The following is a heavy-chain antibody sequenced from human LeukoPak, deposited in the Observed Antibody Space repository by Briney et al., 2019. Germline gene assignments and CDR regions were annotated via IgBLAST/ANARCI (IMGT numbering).Heavy chain of an antibody. V-gene: IGHV3-23*01. CDR1: GFTFNNYA. CDR3: AKAGAVGYYFDY. J-gene: IGHJ4*02. CDR2: ISDSRSST. Sequence: PGGPLRLSCAASGFTFNNYAMSWVRQAPGKGLEWVSAISDSRSSTYYADSIKGRFTISRDNSKNTLYLQMNSLRAEDTAVYYCAKAGAVGYYFDYWGQGTLVTVSS. D-gene: IGHD3-10*01.